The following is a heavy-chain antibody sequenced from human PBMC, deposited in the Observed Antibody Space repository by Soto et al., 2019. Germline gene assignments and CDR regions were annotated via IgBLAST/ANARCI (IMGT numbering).Heavy chain of an antibody. V-gene: IGHV3-23*01. CDR2: VSIGGST. D-gene: IGHD2-15*01. CDR1: GFTFSSYA. CDR3: AKRRGAGGHFDY. Sequence: PVGSLRLSYAASGFTFSSYAMHWVRQAPGKGLEWVAVVSIGGSTHYADSVRGRFTISRDNSKNTLSLQMNSLTAEDTAVYFCAKRRGAGGHFDYWGQGALVTVSS. J-gene: IGHJ4*02.